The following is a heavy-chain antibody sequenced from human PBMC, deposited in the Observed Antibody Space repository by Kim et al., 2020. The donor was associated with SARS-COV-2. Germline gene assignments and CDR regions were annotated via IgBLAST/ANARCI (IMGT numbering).Heavy chain of an antibody. D-gene: IGHD2-2*01. J-gene: IGHJ4*02. CDR3: AKLVRDPAY. CDR1: TFTFSSYA. CDR2: ISTSGGNT. Sequence: GGSLRLSCAASTFTFSSYAMSWVRQAPGKGLEWVSSISTSGGNTYYADSVKGRFTMSRDSSKNTLYLQMNSLRAEDTAVYYCAKLVRDPAYWGQGTLVIVSS. V-gene: IGHV3-23*01.